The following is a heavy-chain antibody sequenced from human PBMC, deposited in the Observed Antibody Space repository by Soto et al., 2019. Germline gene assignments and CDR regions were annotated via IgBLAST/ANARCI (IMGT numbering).Heavy chain of an antibody. Sequence: TSETLSLSCTVSGVSISSGDYYWSWIRQPPGKGLEWIGHIYNSGSTYSNPSLKSRVTISVDTSKNQFSLKLSSVTAADTAVYYCARHALPVYGDYVFDYWGQGTLVTVSS. J-gene: IGHJ4*02. CDR1: GVSISSGDYY. V-gene: IGHV4-30-4*01. D-gene: IGHD4-17*01. CDR2: IYNSGST. CDR3: ARHALPVYGDYVFDY.